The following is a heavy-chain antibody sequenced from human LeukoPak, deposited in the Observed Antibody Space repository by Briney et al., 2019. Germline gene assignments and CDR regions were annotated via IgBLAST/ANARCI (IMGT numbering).Heavy chain of an antibody. CDR2: INHSGST. D-gene: IGHD6-13*01. CDR3: ARVSSEQQLAYYYYYYYMDV. V-gene: IGHV4-34*01. CDR1: GGSFSGYY. Sequence: SETLSLTCAVHGGSFSGYYWSWIRQPPGKGLEWIGEINHSGSTNYNPSLKSRVTISVDTSKNQFSLKLSSVTAADTAVYYCARVSSEQQLAYYYYYYYMDVWGKGTTVTVSS. J-gene: IGHJ6*03.